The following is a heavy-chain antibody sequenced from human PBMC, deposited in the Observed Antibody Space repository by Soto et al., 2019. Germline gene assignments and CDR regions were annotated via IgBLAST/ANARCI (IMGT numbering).Heavy chain of an antibody. D-gene: IGHD2-15*01. J-gene: IGHJ4*02. Sequence: PTLVNPTQTLTLTCTFSGFSLSTNGVCVGWIRQPPGKALEWLALIYWDDDTRYSPSLKSRLTITKDTSKNQVVLTMTNMDPVDTATYYCAHRLPGSGPYYFDYWGQGTLVTAPQ. CDR2: IYWDDDT. V-gene: IGHV2-5*02. CDR3: AHRLPGSGPYYFDY. CDR1: GFSLSTNGVC.